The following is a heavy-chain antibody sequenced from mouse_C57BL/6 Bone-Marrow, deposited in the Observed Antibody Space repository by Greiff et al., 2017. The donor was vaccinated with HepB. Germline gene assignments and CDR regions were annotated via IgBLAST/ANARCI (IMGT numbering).Heavy chain of an antibody. D-gene: IGHD1-1*01. CDR1: GFSFNTYA. Sequence: GGGLVQPKGSLKLSCAASGFSFNTYAMNWVRQAPGKGLEWVARIRSKSNNYATYYADSVKDRFTISRDDSESMLHLQMNNLKTEDTAMYYCVRLATTVDWGQGTLVTVSA. J-gene: IGHJ3*01. CDR3: VRLATTVD. V-gene: IGHV10-1*01. CDR2: IRSKSNNYAT.